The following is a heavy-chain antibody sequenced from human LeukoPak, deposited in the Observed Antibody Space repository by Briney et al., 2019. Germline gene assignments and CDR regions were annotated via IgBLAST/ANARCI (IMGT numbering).Heavy chain of an antibody. J-gene: IGHJ3*02. CDR2: ISSSSSTI. D-gene: IGHD5-18*01. Sequence: AGXSLRLSCAASGFTFSSYSMNWVRQAPGKGLEWVSYISSSSSTIYYADSVKGRFTISRDNAKNSLYLQMNSLRAEDTAVYYCARARDGYSYGYDAFDIWGQGTMVTVSS. CDR1: GFTFSSYS. CDR3: ARARDGYSYGYDAFDI. V-gene: IGHV3-48*01.